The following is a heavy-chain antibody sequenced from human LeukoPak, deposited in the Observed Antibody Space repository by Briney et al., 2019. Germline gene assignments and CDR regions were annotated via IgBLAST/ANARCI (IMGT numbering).Heavy chain of an antibody. V-gene: IGHV3-23*01. D-gene: IGHD3-3*01. CDR1: GFTFSSYA. CDR3: AKDRRYYDFWSAAFDI. Sequence: GGSLRLSCAASGFTFSSYAMSWVRQAPGKGLEWVSAISGSGGSTYYADSVKGRFTISRDNSKNTLYLQMNSLRAEDTAVYYCAKDRRYYDFWSAAFDIWGQGTMVTVSS. CDR2: ISGSGGST. J-gene: IGHJ3*02.